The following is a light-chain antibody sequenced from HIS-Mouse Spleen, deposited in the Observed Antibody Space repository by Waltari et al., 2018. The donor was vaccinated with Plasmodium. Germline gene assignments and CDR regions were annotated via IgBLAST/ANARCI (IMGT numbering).Light chain of an antibody. CDR1: QSVSSN. J-gene: IGKJ3*01. Sequence: EIVMTQSPATLSVSPGERATLSCRASQSVSSNLAWYQQKPGQAPRLLLYGASTRATGIPARFSGSGSGTGFTLTISSLQSEDFAVYYCQQYNNWSFTFGPGTKVDIK. CDR3: QQYNNWSFT. CDR2: GAS. V-gene: IGKV3-15*01.